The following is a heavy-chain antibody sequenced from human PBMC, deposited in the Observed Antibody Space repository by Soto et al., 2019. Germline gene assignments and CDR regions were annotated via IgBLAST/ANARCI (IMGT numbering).Heavy chain of an antibody. J-gene: IGHJ6*02. V-gene: IGHV3-48*04. CDR2: ISSSGSTI. D-gene: IGHD3-3*01. CDR3: ASSYQYYDFWSGPPTGLAV. Sequence: PGGSLRLSCAASGFTFSSYAMHWVRQAPGKGLEWVSYISSSGSTIYYADSVKGRFTISRDNAKNSLYLQMNSLRAEDTAVYYCASSYQYYDFWSGPPTGLAVWGQGTTVTVSS. CDR1: GFTFSSYA.